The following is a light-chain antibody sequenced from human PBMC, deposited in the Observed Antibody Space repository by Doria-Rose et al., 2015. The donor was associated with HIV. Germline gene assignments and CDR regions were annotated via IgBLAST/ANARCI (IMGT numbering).Light chain of an antibody. CDR2: RAS. CDR3: QQYSQWPPYT. CDR1: QGIGSD. J-gene: IGKJ2*01. V-gene: IGKV3-15*01. Sequence: TQSPATLSVSSGERATLSCSASQGIGSDLAWYQQQPGQAPRLLFYRASIRATGIPPRFTGCGYATEFTLTISSLQSEDFAVYVGQQYSQWPPYTFGQGTKLEVK.